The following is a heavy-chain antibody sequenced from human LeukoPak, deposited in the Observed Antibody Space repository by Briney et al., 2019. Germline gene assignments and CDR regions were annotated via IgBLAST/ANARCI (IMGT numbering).Heavy chain of an antibody. CDR1: GFTFSSYA. D-gene: IGHD4-11*01. CDR2: ISGSGGST. Sequence: GGSLRLSCAASGFTFSSYAMSWVRQAPGKGLEWVSAISGSGGSTYYADSVKGRFTISRDNSKNTLYLQMHSLRAEDTAIYYCVKDPPSPDPYTNYLFDYWGQGTLVTVSS. CDR3: VKDPPSPDPYTNYLFDY. J-gene: IGHJ4*02. V-gene: IGHV3-23*01.